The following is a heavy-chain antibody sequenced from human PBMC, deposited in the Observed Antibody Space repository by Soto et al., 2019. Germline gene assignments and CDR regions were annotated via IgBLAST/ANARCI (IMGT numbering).Heavy chain of an antibody. V-gene: IGHV3-11*01. CDR1: GFTFSDYY. CDR3: VRRLQWQLRPLDS. CDR2: INTLSTAI. D-gene: IGHD6-19*01. J-gene: IGHJ4*02. Sequence: QVHLMESGGGLVKPGGSLRLSCEGSGFTFSDYYMTWIRQAPGKGLEWVAYINTLSTAIYYADSVKGRFTISRDNAKNSLYLQMNGLRAEDTATYYCVRRLQWQLRPLDSWGRGTLVTVSS.